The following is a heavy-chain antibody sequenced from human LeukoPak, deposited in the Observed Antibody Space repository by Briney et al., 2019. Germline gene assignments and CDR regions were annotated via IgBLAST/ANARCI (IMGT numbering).Heavy chain of an antibody. V-gene: IGHV3-21*01. CDR3: ARDPYSGGYRAHYYYYMDV. CDR1: GFIFSTYN. J-gene: IGHJ6*03. Sequence: GGSLRLSCSASGFIFSTYNMNWVRQAPGKALEWVSSITSSSSRTFYADSVKGRYTISRDNAKNSLYLQMDSLRAEDTAVYYCARDPYSGGYRAHYYYYMDVWGKGTTVTVSS. CDR2: ITSSSSRT. D-gene: IGHD1-26*01.